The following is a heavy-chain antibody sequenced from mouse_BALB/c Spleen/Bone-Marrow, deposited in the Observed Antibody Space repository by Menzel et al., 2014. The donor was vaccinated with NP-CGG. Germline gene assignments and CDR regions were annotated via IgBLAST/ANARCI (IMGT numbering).Heavy chain of an antibody. D-gene: IGHD2-3*01. Sequence: VQLQQSGPELGKPGASVKISCKASGYAFSXSWMNXXKQRXXXXLEWXGRIYPVDGDTNYNGKFKGKATLTADKSSSTAYMQLSSLTSXDSAVYFCARSDGYSSMYYRGQGPSVTAPS. CDR3: ARSDGYSSMYY. CDR1: GYAFSXSW. J-gene: IGHJ4*01. CDR2: IYPVDGDT. V-gene: IGHV1-82*01.